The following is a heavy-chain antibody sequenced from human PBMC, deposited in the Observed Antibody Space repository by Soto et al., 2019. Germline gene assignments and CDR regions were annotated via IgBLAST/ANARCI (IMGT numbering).Heavy chain of an antibody. CDR1: GGSISSGDYS. D-gene: IGHD2-2*01. CDR2: IDYSGST. Sequence: QVQLQESGPGLVKPSQTLSLTCTVSGGSISSGDYSWNWIRQPPGKGLEWLGSIDYSGSTYYSPSLTSRVTISVGTSKNPFSLKLSSVTAADTAVYYCVRGDPGACSSTSCSDAFDLWGRGTMVAVSS. CDR3: VRGDPGACSSTSCSDAFDL. J-gene: IGHJ3*01. V-gene: IGHV4-30-4*01.